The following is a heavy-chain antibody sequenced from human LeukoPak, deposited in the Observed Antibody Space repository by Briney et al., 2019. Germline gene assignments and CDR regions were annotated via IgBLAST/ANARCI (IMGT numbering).Heavy chain of an antibody. Sequence: GRSLTLSCAASGFTFSSYGMHWVRQAPGKGLEWVAVISYDGSNKYYADSVKGRFTISRDNSKNTLYLQMNSLRAEDTAVYYCAKGPIDIVATMKDGSGDDAFDIWGQGTMVTVSS. D-gene: IGHD5-12*01. CDR3: AKGPIDIVATMKDGSGDDAFDI. CDR2: ISYDGSNK. J-gene: IGHJ3*02. V-gene: IGHV3-30*18. CDR1: GFTFSSYG.